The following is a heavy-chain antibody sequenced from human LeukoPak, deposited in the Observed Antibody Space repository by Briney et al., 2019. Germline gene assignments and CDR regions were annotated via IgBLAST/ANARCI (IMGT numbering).Heavy chain of an antibody. V-gene: IGHV3-9*01. CDR3: ARGRTSGWYTFDY. Sequence: GRSLRLSCAASGFNFDDYAMHWVRQAPGKGLEWVSGISWNSGSIGYADSVKGRFTISRDNAKNSLYLQMNSLRAEDTALYYCARGRTSGWYTFDYWGQGTLVTVSS. CDR2: ISWNSGSI. CDR1: GFNFDDYA. J-gene: IGHJ4*02. D-gene: IGHD6-19*01.